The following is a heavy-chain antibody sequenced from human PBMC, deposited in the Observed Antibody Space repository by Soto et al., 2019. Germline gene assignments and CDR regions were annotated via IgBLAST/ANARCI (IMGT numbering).Heavy chain of an antibody. D-gene: IGHD3-22*01. CDR2: ITSSGVTT. J-gene: IGHJ4*02. CDR1: GFTFSSYE. V-gene: IGHV3-48*03. CDR3: ATYYDTSGYFNFDS. Sequence: LRLSCAASGFTFSSYEMNWVRQAPGKGLEWVSSITSSGVTTYYADSVKGRFTISRDNAKNSLYLQMNSLRAEDTAVYYCATYYDTSGYFNFDSWGQGTLVTVSS.